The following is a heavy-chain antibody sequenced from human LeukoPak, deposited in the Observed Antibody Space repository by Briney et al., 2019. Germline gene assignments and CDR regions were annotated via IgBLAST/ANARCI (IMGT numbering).Heavy chain of an antibody. CDR3: ARSYYYDRIGGY. D-gene: IGHD3-22*01. Sequence: ASVTVSFKASGYTFISYYMHWVRQAPGQGLEWMGIINPSGGSTSYAQKFQGRVTMTRDTSTSTVYMELSSLRSEDTAVYYCARSYYYDRIGGYWGQGTLVTVSS. V-gene: IGHV1-46*01. J-gene: IGHJ4*02. CDR1: GYTFISYY. CDR2: INPSGGST.